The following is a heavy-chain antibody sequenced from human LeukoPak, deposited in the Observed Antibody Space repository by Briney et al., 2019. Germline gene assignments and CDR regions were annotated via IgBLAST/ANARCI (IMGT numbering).Heavy chain of an antibody. CDR2: IYPGDSDT. Sequence: GESLKISCKGSGYSFTSYWIGWVRQMPGKGLEWMGIIYPGDSDTRYSPSFQGQVTISADKSISTAYLQWSSLKASDTAMYYCARQVVGATRKPDYYYYMDVWGKGTTVTVSS. CDR3: ARQVVGATRKPDYYYYMDV. CDR1: GYSFTSYW. D-gene: IGHD1-26*01. V-gene: IGHV5-51*01. J-gene: IGHJ6*03.